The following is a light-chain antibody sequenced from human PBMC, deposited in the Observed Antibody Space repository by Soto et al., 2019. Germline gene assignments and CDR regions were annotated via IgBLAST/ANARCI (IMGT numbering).Light chain of an antibody. CDR2: GAS. J-gene: IGKJ1*01. CDR3: QQYNNWPGT. Sequence: IVITQSPATLSVSPGERATLSCRASQSVSSNLAWYQQKPGQAPRLLIYGASTRATGIPARFSGSGSGTEFTLTISSVQSEDFAVYYCQQYNNWPGTFGQGTRVDSK. CDR1: QSVSSN. V-gene: IGKV3-15*01.